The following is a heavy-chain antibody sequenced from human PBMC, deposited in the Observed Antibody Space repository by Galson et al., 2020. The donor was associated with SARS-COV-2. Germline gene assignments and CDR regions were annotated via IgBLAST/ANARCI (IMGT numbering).Heavy chain of an antibody. CDR3: ARGVGEYCSSTSCYPNWFDP. CDR2: IYYSGST. D-gene: IGHD2-2*01. CDR1: GGSISSYY. J-gene: IGHJ5*02. Sequence: SETLSLTCTVSGGSISSYYWSWIRQPPGKGLEWIGYIYYSGSTNYNPSLKSRVTISVDTSKNQFSLKLSSVTAADTAVYYCARGVGEYCSSTSCYPNWFDPWGQGTLVTVSS. V-gene: IGHV4-59*01.